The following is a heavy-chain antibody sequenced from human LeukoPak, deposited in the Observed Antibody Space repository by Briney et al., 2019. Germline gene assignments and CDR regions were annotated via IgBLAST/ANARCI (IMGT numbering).Heavy chain of an antibody. CDR2: ISTSSSYI. D-gene: IGHD5/OR15-5a*01. Sequence: GGSLRLSCAASGFTFSTYTMNWVRQAPGKGLEWVSSISTSSSYIYHADSVKGRFTISRHNDKNSVYLQLNSLRVDDTALYYCAREPQGLPTPHAFDIWGHGTMVTVSS. CDR3: AREPQGLPTPHAFDI. CDR1: GFTFSTYT. V-gene: IGHV3-21*04. J-gene: IGHJ3*02.